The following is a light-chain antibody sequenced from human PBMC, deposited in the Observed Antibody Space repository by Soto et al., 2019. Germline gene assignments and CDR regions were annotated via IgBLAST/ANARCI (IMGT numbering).Light chain of an antibody. CDR2: DVS. CDR1: SSDFGTYNS. V-gene: IGLV2-14*01. CDR3: SSYTISGNYV. Sequence: QPVLTQPASVSGSPGQSITISCTGTSSDFGTYNSVSWYQQHPGKAPKVMIYDVSNRPSGVSNRFSGSKSGNTASLTISGLQAEDEADYYCSSYTISGNYVFGTGTKLTVL. J-gene: IGLJ1*01.